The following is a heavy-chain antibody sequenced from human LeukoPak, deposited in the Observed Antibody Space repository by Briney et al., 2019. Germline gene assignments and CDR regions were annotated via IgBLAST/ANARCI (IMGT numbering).Heavy chain of an antibody. CDR2: INPNGGGT. CDR3: ARDFSQTGTPHY. V-gene: IGHV1-2*02. Sequence: GATVKISCKAFGYTFTDYYIHWVKEAPGQGLEWMGWINPNGGGTNYAQKFQGMVTMTRDTSISTAYMELSRLTSDDTAVFYCARDFSQTGTPHYWGQGTLVTVSS. CDR1: GYTFTDYY. J-gene: IGHJ4*02. D-gene: IGHD1-7*01.